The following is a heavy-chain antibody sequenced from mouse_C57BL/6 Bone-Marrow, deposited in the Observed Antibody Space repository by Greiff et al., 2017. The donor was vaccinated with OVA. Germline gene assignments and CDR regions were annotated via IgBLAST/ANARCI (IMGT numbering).Heavy chain of an antibody. CDR2: IYPGSGST. D-gene: IGHD3-2*02. J-gene: IGHJ3*01. CDR3: AREGLDSSGYDAY. Sequence: VQLQQPGAELVKPGASVKMSCKASGYTFTSYWITWVKQRPGQGLEWIGDIYPGSGSTNYNEKFKSKATLTVDTSSSTAYMQLSSLTSEDSAVYYCAREGLDSSGYDAYWGQGTLVTVSA. CDR1: GYTFTSYW. V-gene: IGHV1-55*01.